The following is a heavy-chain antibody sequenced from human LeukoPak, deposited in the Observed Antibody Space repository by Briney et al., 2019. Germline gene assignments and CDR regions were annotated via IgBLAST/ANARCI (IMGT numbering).Heavy chain of an antibody. D-gene: IGHD4-11*01. V-gene: IGHV3-30-3*01. CDR2: ISYGGNNK. J-gene: IGHJ3*02. CDR3: ARDFDYSTHDAFDI. Sequence: PGGSPRLSCAASGFTFSNYAMHWVRQAPGKGLEWVAVISYGGNNKYYADSVKGRFTISRDNSKNTLYLQMNSLRAEDTAVYYCARDFDYSTHDAFDIWGQGTMVTVSS. CDR1: GFTFSNYA.